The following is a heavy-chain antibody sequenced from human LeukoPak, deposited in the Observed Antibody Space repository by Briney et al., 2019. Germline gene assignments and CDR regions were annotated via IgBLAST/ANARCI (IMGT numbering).Heavy chain of an antibody. CDR3: LPAALQPLVDY. CDR1: GFTFSSYA. D-gene: IGHD2-2*01. J-gene: IGHJ4*02. V-gene: IGHV3-23*01. CDR2: ISGSGGST. Sequence: GGSLRLSCAASGFTFSSYAMSWVRQAPGKGLEWVSAISGSGGSTYCADSVKGRFTISRDNSKNTLYLQMNSLRAEDTAVYYCLPAALQPLVDYWGQGTLVTVSS.